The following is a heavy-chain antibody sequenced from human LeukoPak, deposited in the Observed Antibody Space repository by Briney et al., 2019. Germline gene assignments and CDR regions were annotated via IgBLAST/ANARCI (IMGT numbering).Heavy chain of an antibody. Sequence: GGSLRLSCAASGFTFSSYSMNWVRQAPGKGLEWVAVISYDGSNKYYADSVKGRFTISRDNSKNTVYLQMNSLRAEDTALYYCARAGGLDYWGQGTLVTVSS. CDR2: ISYDGSNK. CDR1: GFTFSSYS. D-gene: IGHD3-16*01. V-gene: IGHV3-30*03. J-gene: IGHJ4*02. CDR3: ARAGGLDY.